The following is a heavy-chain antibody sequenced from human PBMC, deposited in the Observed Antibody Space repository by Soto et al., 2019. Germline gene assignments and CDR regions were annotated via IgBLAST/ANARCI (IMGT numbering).Heavy chain of an antibody. D-gene: IGHD3-3*01. Sequence: GESLKISCKGSGYSFTSYWISWVRQMPGKGLEWMGRIDPSDSYTNYSPSFQGHVTISADKSISTAYLQWSSLQASDTAMYYCARSPPTGITIFGVAPPTGSMDVWGQGTTVTVSS. CDR2: IDPSDSYT. V-gene: IGHV5-10-1*01. CDR3: ARSPPTGITIFGVAPPTGSMDV. CDR1: GYSFTSYW. J-gene: IGHJ6*02.